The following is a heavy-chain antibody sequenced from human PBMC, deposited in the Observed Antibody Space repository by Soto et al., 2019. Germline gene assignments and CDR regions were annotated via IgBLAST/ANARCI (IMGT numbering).Heavy chain of an antibody. V-gene: IGHV3-23*01. D-gene: IGHD3-22*01. Sequence: EVQLLESGGGLVQPGGSLRLSCAASGFTFSSNAMSWVRQAPGKGLEWVSAISRTGGSTYYADSVKGRFTISRDTSKNTLFLQMNSLRAEDTAVYYCAKDLRDTSGYYYYIDYWGQGTLVTVSS. CDR1: GFTFSSNA. J-gene: IGHJ4*02. CDR2: ISRTGGST. CDR3: AKDLRDTSGYYYYIDY.